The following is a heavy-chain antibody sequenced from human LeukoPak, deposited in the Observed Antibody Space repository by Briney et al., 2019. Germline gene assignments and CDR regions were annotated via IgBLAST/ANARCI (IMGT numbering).Heavy chain of an antibody. CDR1: GGSISSSSYY. CDR3: ARDRPGYFDY. J-gene: IGHJ4*02. V-gene: IGHV4-39*02. CDR2: IYYSGST. Sequence: SETLSLTCTVSGGSISSSSYYWGWIRQPPGKGLEWIGSIYYSGSTYYNPSLKSRVTISVDTSKNQFSLKLSSVTAADTAVYYCARDRPGYFDYWGQGTLVTVSS.